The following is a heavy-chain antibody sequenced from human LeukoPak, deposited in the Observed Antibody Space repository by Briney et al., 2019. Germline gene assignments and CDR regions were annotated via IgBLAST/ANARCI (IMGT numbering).Heavy chain of an antibody. CDR3: ARDPMIVVGNAFDI. V-gene: IGHV4-61*02. Sequence: SSETLSLTCTVSGGSISSGSYYWSWIRQPAGKGLEWIGRIYTSGSTNYNPSLKSRVTISVDTSKSQFSLKLSSVTVADTAVYYCARDPMIVVGNAFDIWGQGTMVTVSS. CDR1: GGSISSGSYY. CDR2: IYTSGST. D-gene: IGHD3-22*01. J-gene: IGHJ3*02.